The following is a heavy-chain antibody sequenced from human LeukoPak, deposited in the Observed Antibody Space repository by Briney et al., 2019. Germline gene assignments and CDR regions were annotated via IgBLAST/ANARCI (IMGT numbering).Heavy chain of an antibody. Sequence: SETLSLTCTVSGGSISSSGYYWGWIRQPPGKGLEWIGEINHSGSTNYNPSLKSRVTISVDTSKNQFSLKLSSVTAADTAVYYCARVGYDSSGFSLDYWGQGTLVTVSS. V-gene: IGHV4-39*07. CDR2: INHSGST. J-gene: IGHJ4*02. CDR3: ARVGYDSSGFSLDY. D-gene: IGHD3-22*01. CDR1: GGSISSSGYY.